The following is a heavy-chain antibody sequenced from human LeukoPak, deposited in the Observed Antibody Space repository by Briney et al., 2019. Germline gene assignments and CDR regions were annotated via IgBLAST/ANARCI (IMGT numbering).Heavy chain of an antibody. J-gene: IGHJ4*02. D-gene: IGHD3-10*01. Sequence: PGGSLRLSCSASGFSVTNNYIDWVRQAPGKGLEWVSLMDNFGLKYYADSVKGRFTISRDSANDIVYLQMNSLRPEDTAVYFCAGGKYYGTGARPGYLAYWGQGTLVTVSS. CDR3: AGGKYYGTGARPGYLAY. CDR1: GFSVTNNY. V-gene: IGHV3-53*01. CDR2: MDNFGLK.